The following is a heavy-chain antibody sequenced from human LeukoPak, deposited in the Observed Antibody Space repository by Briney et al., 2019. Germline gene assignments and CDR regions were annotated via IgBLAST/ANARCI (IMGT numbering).Heavy chain of an antibody. J-gene: IGHJ4*02. D-gene: IGHD6-13*01. CDR3: ARGTTQYSISAIDC. Sequence: ASVKVSCKASGYTFTDYYMHWVRQAPGQGLECMGWIKANSGDTNYAQKFQGRVTMTRDTSISTAYMELSRLRSDDTAVYFCARGTTQYSISAIDCWGQGSLVTVS. V-gene: IGHV1-2*02. CDR1: GYTFTDYY. CDR2: IKANSGDT.